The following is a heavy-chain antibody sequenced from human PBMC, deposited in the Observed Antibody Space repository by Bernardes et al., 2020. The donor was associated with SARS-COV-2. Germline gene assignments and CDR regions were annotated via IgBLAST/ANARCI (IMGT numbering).Heavy chain of an antibody. Sequence: SETLSLTCAVYGWSFSGYYWSWIRQPPGKGLEWIGEINHSGSTNYNPSLKSRVTISVDTSKNQFSLKLSSVTAADTAVYYCARGLRGFGEFSPYYYYYGMDVWGQGTTVTVSS. CDR3: ARGLRGFGEFSPYYYYYGMDV. V-gene: IGHV4-34*01. D-gene: IGHD3-10*01. CDR1: GWSFSGYY. J-gene: IGHJ6*02. CDR2: INHSGST.